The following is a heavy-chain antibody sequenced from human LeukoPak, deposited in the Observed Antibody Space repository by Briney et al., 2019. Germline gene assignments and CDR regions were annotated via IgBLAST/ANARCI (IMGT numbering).Heavy chain of an antibody. V-gene: IGHV3-21*01. CDR2: ISSSSSYI. CDR1: GFTFSSYS. Sequence: PGGSLRLSCAASGFTFSSYSMNWVRQAPGKGLEWVSSISSSSSYIYYADSVKGRFTISRDNAKNSLYLQMNSLRAEDTAVYYCARDSRQWGYYYYYYYMDVWGKGTTVTVSS. J-gene: IGHJ6*03. CDR3: ARDSRQWGYYYYYYYMDV. D-gene: IGHD6-19*01.